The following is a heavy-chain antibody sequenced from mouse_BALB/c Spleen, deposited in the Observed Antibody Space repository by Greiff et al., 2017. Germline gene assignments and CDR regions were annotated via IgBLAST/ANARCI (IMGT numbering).Heavy chain of an antibody. D-gene: IGHD2-2*01. J-gene: IGHJ2*01. V-gene: IGHV3-2*02. Sequence: EVQLQQSGPGLVKPSQSLSLTCTVTGYSITSDYAWNWIRQFPGNKLEWMGYISYSGSTSYNPSLKSRISITRDTSKNQFFLQLNSVTTEDTATYYCAREGGLRYFDYWGQGTTLTVSS. CDR3: AREGGLRYFDY. CDR2: ISYSGST. CDR1: GYSITSDYA.